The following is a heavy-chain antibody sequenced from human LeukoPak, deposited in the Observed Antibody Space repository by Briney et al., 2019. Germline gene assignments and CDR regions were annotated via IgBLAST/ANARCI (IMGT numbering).Heavy chain of an antibody. D-gene: IGHD4-11*01. CDR1: GFTFSSYA. CDR3: ARSVPDYTRFDY. J-gene: IGHJ4*02. Sequence: GGSLRLSCAASGFTFSSYAMSWVRQAPGKGLEWVSDISASGASTYYVDSVKGRFTISRDNSKNTLYLQMNSLRADDTALYYCARSVPDYTRFDYWGQGALVTVSS. CDR2: ISASGAST. V-gene: IGHV3-23*01.